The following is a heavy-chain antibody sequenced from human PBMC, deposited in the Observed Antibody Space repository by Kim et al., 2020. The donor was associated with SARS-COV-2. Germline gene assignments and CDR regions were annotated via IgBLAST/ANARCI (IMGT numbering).Heavy chain of an antibody. CDR2: IYYSGST. Sequence: SETLSLTCTVSGGSISSGGYYWSWIRQHPGKGLEWIGYIYYSGSTYYNPSLKSRVTISVDTSKNQFSLKLSSVTAADTAVYYCARAPSGALDAFDIWGQGTMVTVSS. J-gene: IGHJ3*02. D-gene: IGHD4-17*01. CDR3: ARAPSGALDAFDI. CDR1: GGSISSGGYY. V-gene: IGHV4-31*03.